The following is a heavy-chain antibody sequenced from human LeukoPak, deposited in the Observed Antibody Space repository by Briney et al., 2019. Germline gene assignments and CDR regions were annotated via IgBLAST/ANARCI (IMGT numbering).Heavy chain of an antibody. D-gene: IGHD4-17*01. V-gene: IGHV4-34*01. CDR2: INHSGST. CDR1: GGSFSGYY. CDR3: ARERAVTTYYYFDY. Sequence: SETLSLTCAVYGGSFSGYYWSWIRQPPGKGLEWIGEINHSGSTNYNPSLKSRVTISVDTSKNQFSLKLSSVTAADTAVYYCARERAVTTYYYFDYWGQGTLVTVSS. J-gene: IGHJ4*02.